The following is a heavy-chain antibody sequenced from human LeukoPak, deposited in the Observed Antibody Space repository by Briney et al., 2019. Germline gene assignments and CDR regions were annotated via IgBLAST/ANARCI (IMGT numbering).Heavy chain of an antibody. CDR2: IIPYNGNT. CDR1: GYTFTSYG. D-gene: IGHD5-18*01. J-gene: IGHJ4*02. Sequence: ASVKVSCKASGYTFTSYGISWVRQAPGQGLEWMGWIIPYNGNTNYAQKLQGRVTMTTDTSTSTAYMEVRSLRSDDTAVCYCTTDLGVDTTMIFFDYWGQGSLVTVSS. V-gene: IGHV1-18*01. CDR3: TTDLGVDTTMIFFDY.